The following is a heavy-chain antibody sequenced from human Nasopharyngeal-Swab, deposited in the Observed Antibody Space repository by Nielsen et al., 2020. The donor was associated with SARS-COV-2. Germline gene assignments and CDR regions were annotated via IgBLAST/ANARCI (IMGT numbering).Heavy chain of an antibody. D-gene: IGHD3-16*01. CDR3: AKDHKMDSGGGVGYMDV. CDR1: GYIFGSFW. J-gene: IGHJ6*03. CDR2: INEDGSEK. V-gene: IGHV3-7*01. Sequence: GGSLRLSCAGSGYIFGSFWMNWVRQTPGKGLEWVANINEDGSEKYYVDSVKGRFTISRDSFKNTLYLQLNSLRAEDTAVYYCAKDHKMDSGGGVGYMDVWGKGTTVTVSS.